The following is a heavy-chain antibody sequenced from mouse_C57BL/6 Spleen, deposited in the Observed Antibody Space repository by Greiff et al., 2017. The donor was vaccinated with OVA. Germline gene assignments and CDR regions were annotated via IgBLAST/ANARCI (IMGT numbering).Heavy chain of an antibody. D-gene: IGHD3-1*01. CDR2: IHPNSGST. Sequence: VQLQQSGAELVKPGASVKLSCKASGYTFTSYWMHWVKQRPGQGLEWIGMIHPNSGSTNYNEKFKSKATLTVDKSSSTAYMQLSSLTSEDSAVYYCAREVLGTFDYWGQGTTLTVSS. CDR1: GYTFTSYW. V-gene: IGHV1-64*01. CDR3: AREVLGTFDY. J-gene: IGHJ2*01.